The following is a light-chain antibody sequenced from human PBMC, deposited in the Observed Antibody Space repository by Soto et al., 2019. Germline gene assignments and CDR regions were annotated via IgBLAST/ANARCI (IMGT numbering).Light chain of an antibody. CDR2: VAS. J-gene: IGKJ5*01. V-gene: IGKV1-39*01. Sequence: IHMTQTPSSLSASVGDRVTITCRASQSISRYLNWYQQKPGKAPNLLIYVASSLQSEVPSRFSGSGSGTDFTLTITSLQPEDFATYYCPQSYGTPITSGHGTRLEIK. CDR3: PQSYGTPIT. CDR1: QSISRY.